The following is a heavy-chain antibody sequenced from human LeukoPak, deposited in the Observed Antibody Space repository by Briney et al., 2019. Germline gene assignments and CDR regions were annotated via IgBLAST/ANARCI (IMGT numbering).Heavy chain of an antibody. Sequence: SETLSLTCTVSGGSISSYYWSWIRQPPGKGLEWIGYIYYSGSTNYNPSLKSRVTISVDTSKNQFSLKLSSVTAAGTAVYYCATMYGSGSEYNWFDPWGQGTLVTVSS. CDR2: IYYSGST. V-gene: IGHV4-59*08. CDR3: ATMYGSGSEYNWFDP. J-gene: IGHJ5*02. CDR1: GGSISSYY. D-gene: IGHD3-10*01.